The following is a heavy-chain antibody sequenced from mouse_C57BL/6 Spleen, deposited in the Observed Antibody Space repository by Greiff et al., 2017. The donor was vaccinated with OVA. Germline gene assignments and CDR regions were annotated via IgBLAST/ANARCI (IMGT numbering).Heavy chain of an antibody. V-gene: IGHV1-4*01. CDR2: INPSSGYT. J-gene: IGHJ3*01. Sequence: VKVVESGAELARPGASVKMSCKASGYTFTSYTMHWVKQRPGQGLEWIGYINPSSGYTKYNQKFKDKATLTADKSSSTAYMQLSSLTSEDSAVYYCARQTAQATGFAYWGQGTLVTVSA. CDR1: GYTFTSYT. CDR3: ARQTAQATGFAY. D-gene: IGHD3-2*02.